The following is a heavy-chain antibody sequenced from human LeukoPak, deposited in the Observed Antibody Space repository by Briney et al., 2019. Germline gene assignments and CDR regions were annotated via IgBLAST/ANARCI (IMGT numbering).Heavy chain of an antibody. CDR1: GYTFTSYG. D-gene: IGHD6-6*01. J-gene: IGHJ5*02. CDR3: AREYSSSSNLWSWFDP. CDR2: ISAYNGNT. Sequence: ASVKVSCKASGYTFTSYGISWVRQAPGQGLEWMGWISAYNGNTNYAQKLQGRVTMTTDTSTSTAYMELRSPRSDDTAVYYCAREYSSSSNLWSWFDPWGQGTLVTVSS. V-gene: IGHV1-18*01.